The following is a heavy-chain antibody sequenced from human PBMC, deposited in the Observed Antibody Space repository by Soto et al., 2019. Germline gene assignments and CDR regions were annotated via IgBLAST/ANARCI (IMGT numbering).Heavy chain of an antibody. CDR3: ATPGYSSSWDRNFDY. CDR2: ISDNGGTT. D-gene: IGHD6-13*01. CDR1: GVAFSSDAMSWVRQDPGYA. Sequence: EVQLLESGGGLEQPGGSLRLSCAASGVAFSSDAMSWVRQDPGYAMSWVRQAPGKGLEWVSSISDNGGTTYHAHSVKGRFTISGDSSKNTRDLKMNSRRVADTAVYYCATPGYSSSWDRNFDYWGQGTMVTFSS. J-gene: IGHJ4*02. V-gene: IGHV3-23*01.